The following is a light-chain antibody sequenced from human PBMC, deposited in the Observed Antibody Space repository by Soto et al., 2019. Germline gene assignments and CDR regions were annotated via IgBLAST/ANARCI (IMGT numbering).Light chain of an antibody. J-gene: IGKJ5*01. CDR3: QHRSSWPIT. CDR2: DIS. Sequence: EIVMTQSPATLSVSPGERATFSCRASQSVSSNLAWYQQKPGQAPRLLIYDISKRATGIPARFSGSGSATDFTLTISSLEPEDFAVYYCQHRSSWPITFGQGTRLEIK. V-gene: IGKV3-11*01. CDR1: QSVSSN.